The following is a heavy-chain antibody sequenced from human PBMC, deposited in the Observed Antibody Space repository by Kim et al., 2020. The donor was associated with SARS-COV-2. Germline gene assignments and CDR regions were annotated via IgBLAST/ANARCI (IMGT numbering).Heavy chain of an antibody. CDR3: AKAANDGDLIAARFGFDY. J-gene: IGHJ4*02. CDR1: GFTFSSYA. D-gene: IGHD6-6*01. V-gene: IGHV3-23*01. Sequence: GGSLRLSCAASGFTFSSYAMSWVRQAPGKGLEWVSAISGSGGSTYYADSVKGRFTIDRDNSKNTLYLQMNSLRAEDTAVYYCAKAANDGDLIAARFGFDYWGQGALVTVAA. CDR2: ISGSGGST.